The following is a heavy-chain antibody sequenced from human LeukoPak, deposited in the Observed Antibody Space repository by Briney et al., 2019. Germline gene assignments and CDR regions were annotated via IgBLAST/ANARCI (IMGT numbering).Heavy chain of an antibody. CDR2: IYYSVST. CDR3: ARHLQYYFDY. Sequence: SETLSLTCTVSGGSISSSSYYWGWIRQPPGKGLEWIGSIYYSVSTYYNPSLKSRVTISVDTSKNQFSLKLSSVTPADTAVYYCARHLQYYFDYWGQGTLVTVSS. V-gene: IGHV4-39*01. CDR1: GGSISSSSYY. J-gene: IGHJ4*02. D-gene: IGHD4-11*01.